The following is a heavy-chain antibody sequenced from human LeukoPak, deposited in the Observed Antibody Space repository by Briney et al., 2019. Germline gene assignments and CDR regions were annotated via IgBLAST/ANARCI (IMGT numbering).Heavy chain of an antibody. CDR1: GGSFSGYY. D-gene: IGHD4-23*01. Sequence: SETLALTCAVYGGSFSGYYWSWIRQPPGKGLEWIGEINHSGSTNYNPSLKSRVTVSVDTSKNQFSLKLSSVTAADTAVYYCATSPTVGLDDWGQGTLVTVSS. J-gene: IGHJ4*02. CDR2: INHSGST. CDR3: ATSPTVGLDD. V-gene: IGHV4-34*01.